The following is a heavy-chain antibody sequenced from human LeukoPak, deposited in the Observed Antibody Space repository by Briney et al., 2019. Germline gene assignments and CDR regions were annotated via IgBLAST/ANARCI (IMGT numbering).Heavy chain of an antibody. CDR2: ISGSGGST. Sequence: PGGSLRLSCAATGFTFSSYAMSWVRQAPGKGLEWVSAISGSGGSTYYADSVKGRFTISRDNSKNTLYLQMNSLRAEDTAVYYCAREYSSSSVYDYWGQGTLVTVSS. J-gene: IGHJ4*02. CDR3: AREYSSSSVYDY. CDR1: GFTFSSYA. V-gene: IGHV3-23*01. D-gene: IGHD6-6*01.